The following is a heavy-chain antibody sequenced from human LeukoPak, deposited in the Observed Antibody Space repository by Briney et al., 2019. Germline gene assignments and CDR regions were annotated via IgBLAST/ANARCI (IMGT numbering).Heavy chain of an antibody. Sequence: GASVTVSCKTSGYTFTNYYIHWVRQAPGQGLEWMGIINPSGGSTRYAQKFQGRVTMTRDKSTSTVYMELSSLRSGDTAVYYCARGTVLLWFGEAQAAFDIWGQGTMVTVSS. V-gene: IGHV1-46*01. CDR1: GYTFTNYY. J-gene: IGHJ3*02. CDR2: INPSGGST. CDR3: ARGTVLLWFGEAQAAFDI. D-gene: IGHD3-10*01.